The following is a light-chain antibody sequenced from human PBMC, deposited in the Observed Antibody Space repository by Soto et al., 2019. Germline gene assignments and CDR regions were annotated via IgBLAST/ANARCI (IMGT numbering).Light chain of an antibody. CDR2: EVS. Sequence: QSALTQPASVSGSPGQSITISCTGTSSDFGTYNYVSWYQQHPGKAPKLMIYEVSNRPSGVSNRFSGSKSGNTASLTISGRQSEDEADYYCSSYTSSSAYVVFGGGTKLTVL. CDR3: SSYTSSSAYVV. CDR1: SSDFGTYNY. J-gene: IGLJ2*01. V-gene: IGLV2-14*01.